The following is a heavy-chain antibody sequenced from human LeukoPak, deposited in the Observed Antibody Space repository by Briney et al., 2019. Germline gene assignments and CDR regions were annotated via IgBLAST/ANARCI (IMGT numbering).Heavy chain of an antibody. CDR2: INHTGHT. CDR3: ARGLLVFPRLTN. D-gene: IGHD1-14*01. Sequence: SETLSLTCAVYGGSLSGYYWTWIRQPPGKGLEWLGEINHTGHTNDNPSLKSRVTISVDTSKNQFSLKLSSVTAADTAVYYCARGLLVFPRLTNWGQGTLVTVSS. V-gene: IGHV4-34*01. J-gene: IGHJ4*02. CDR1: GGSLSGYY.